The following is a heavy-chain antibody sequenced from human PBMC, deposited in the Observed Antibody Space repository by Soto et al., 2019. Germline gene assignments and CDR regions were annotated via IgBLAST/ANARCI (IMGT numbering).Heavy chain of an antibody. CDR2: ISDSGGST. D-gene: IGHD5-18*01. CDR1: ALTFSSYA. J-gene: IGHJ4*02. V-gene: IGHV3-23*01. CDR3: AKSPSGGYGYGSQGVDY. Sequence: EVQLLESGGGSVQPGGSLRLSCAASALTFSSYAMTWVRQAPGKGLEWVSSISDSGGSTYYAGSVKGRFTISRDNSKNTLYLQMNSLRADDTAVYYCAKSPSGGYGYGSQGVDYWGQGTLVTVSP.